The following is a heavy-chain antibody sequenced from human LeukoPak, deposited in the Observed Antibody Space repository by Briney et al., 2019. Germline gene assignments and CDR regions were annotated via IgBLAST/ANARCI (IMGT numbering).Heavy chain of an antibody. CDR3: ARARPGIAVAAANNWFDP. Sequence: ASVKVSCKASGYTFTGYYMHWVRQAPGQGLEWMGWINPNSGGTNYAQKFQGRVTMTRDTSISTAYMELSRLRSDDTAVYYCARARPGIAVAAANNWFDPWGQGTLVTVSS. V-gene: IGHV1-2*02. D-gene: IGHD6-19*01. J-gene: IGHJ5*02. CDR2: INPNSGGT. CDR1: GYTFTGYY.